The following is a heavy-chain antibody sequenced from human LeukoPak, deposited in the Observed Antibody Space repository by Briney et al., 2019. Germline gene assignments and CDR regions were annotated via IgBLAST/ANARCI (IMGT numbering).Heavy chain of an antibody. CDR3: ARAGIAVATYFP. Sequence: ASVKVSCKASGYTFTSYGISWVRQAPGQGLEWMGWISAYNGNTNYAQKLQGRVTMTRDTSISTAYMELSRLRSDDTAVYYCARAGIAVATYFPWGQGTLVTVSS. V-gene: IGHV1-18*01. D-gene: IGHD6-19*01. CDR2: ISAYNGNT. CDR1: GYTFTSYG. J-gene: IGHJ5*02.